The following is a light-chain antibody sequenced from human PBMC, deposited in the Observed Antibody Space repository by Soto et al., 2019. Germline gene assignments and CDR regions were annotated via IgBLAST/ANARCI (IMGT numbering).Light chain of an antibody. J-gene: IGKJ1*01. Sequence: DIQMTQSPSTLSASVGDRVTITCRASQSISTWLAWYQQKPGKAPKLLIYKASNLESGVPSRFSGSGSGTEFTLAISSLQPDDFEIYYCQQYNSFSSWTFRLGTKLDIK. CDR1: QSISTW. CDR3: QQYNSFSSWT. CDR2: KAS. V-gene: IGKV1-5*03.